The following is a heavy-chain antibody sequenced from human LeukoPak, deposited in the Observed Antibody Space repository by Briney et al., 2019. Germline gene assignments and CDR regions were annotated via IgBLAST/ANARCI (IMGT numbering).Heavy chain of an antibody. CDR2: IYYSGST. V-gene: IGHV4-59*01. CDR3: ARDLSNYYDSSGYYYFDY. Sequence: SETLSLTCTVSGGSISSYYWSWIRQPPGKGLEWIGYIYYSGSTNYNPSLKSRVTISVDTSKNQFSLKLSSVTAADTAVYYCARDLSNYYDSSGYYYFDYWGQGTLVTVSS. CDR1: GGSISSYY. D-gene: IGHD3-22*01. J-gene: IGHJ4*02.